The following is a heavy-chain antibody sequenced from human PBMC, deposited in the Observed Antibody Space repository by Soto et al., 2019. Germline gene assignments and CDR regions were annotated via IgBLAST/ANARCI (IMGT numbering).Heavy chain of an antibody. CDR3: ARSFGWYAFDQ. Sequence: SETLSLTCVVSGGSISSTNWWTWVRQPPGKRLEWIGEIYHNGSPTYSPSLRGRATISVDKSKNQFSLNLSSVTAADTAVYFCARSFGWYAFDQWGQGTLVTVSS. V-gene: IGHV4-4*02. D-gene: IGHD6-19*01. CDR2: IYHNGSP. CDR1: GGSISSTNW. J-gene: IGHJ4*02.